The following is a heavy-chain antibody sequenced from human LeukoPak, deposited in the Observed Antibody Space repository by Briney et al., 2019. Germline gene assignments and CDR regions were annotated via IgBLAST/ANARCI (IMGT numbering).Heavy chain of an antibody. J-gene: IGHJ3*02. D-gene: IGHD6-13*01. CDR2: INHSGST. V-gene: IGHV4-34*01. CDR3: ARGMPSSSWYKGTLKDAFDI. CDR1: GGSFSGYY. Sequence: PSETLSLTCAVYGGSFSGYYWSWIRQPPGKGLEWIGEINHSGSTNYNPSLKSRVTISVDTSKNQLSLKLSSVTAADTAVYYCARGMPSSSWYKGTLKDAFDIWGQGTMVTVSS.